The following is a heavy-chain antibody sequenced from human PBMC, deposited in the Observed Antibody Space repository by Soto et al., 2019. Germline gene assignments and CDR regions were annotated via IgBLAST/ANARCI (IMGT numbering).Heavy chain of an antibody. CDR3: TRLSGSGSYYYYYGMDV. J-gene: IGHJ6*02. V-gene: IGHV3-73*02. D-gene: IGHD3-10*01. CDR2: IRSKANNYAT. CDR1: GFTFSASA. Sequence: EVQLVESGGGLVQPGGSLKLSCAASGFTFSASAMHWVRQASGKGLEWVGHIRSKANNYATAYAASVKGRFTISRDDSKNTAYPQMNSLKTEDTAVYYCTRLSGSGSYYYYYGMDVWGQGTTVTVSS.